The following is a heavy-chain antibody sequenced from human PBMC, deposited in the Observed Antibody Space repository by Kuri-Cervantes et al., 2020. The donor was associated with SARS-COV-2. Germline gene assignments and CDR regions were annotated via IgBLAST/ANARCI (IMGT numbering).Heavy chain of an antibody. Sequence: SETMSPASPVDGRSFSGYYWSCIRPPPGNGLEWIGYIYYRGSTYYTPSLKSRVTISVDTSKNQFSLKLSSVTAADTAVYYSARDCGGYCSSTSCYPGGLDAWGQGTLVTVSS. CDR2: IYYRGST. V-gene: IGHV4-30-4*01. CDR3: ARDCGGYCSSTSCYPGGLDA. J-gene: IGHJ5*02. D-gene: IGHD2-2*01. CDR1: GRSFSGYY.